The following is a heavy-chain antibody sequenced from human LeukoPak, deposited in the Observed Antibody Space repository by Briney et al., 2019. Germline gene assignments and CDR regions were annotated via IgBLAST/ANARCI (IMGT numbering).Heavy chain of an antibody. CDR3: AKDLPGGRYSYGYCDI. CDR1: GFTFSSYS. J-gene: IGHJ3*02. CDR2: ISGSGGST. D-gene: IGHD5-18*01. V-gene: IGHV3-23*01. Sequence: GGSLRLSCAASGFTFSSYSMNWVRQAPGKGLEWVSAISGSGGSTYYADSVKGRFTISRDNSKNTLYLQMNSLRAEDTAVYYRAKDLPGGRYSYGYCDIWGQGTMVTVSS.